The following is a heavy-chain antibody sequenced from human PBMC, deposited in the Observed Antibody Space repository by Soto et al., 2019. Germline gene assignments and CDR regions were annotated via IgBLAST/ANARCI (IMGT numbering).Heavy chain of an antibody. D-gene: IGHD6-6*01. CDR1: GYTFAAYF. CDR2: INPSGGST. Sequence: GASVKVSCKASGYTFAAYFMHWVRQAPGQGLEWMGIINPSGGSTNYAQRFQGRVAMTWDTSTGTVYMELGSLRSDDTAVYYCARAPYSSSSFFFDFWGQGTPVTVSS. J-gene: IGHJ4*02. CDR3: ARAPYSSSSFFFDF. V-gene: IGHV1-46*01.